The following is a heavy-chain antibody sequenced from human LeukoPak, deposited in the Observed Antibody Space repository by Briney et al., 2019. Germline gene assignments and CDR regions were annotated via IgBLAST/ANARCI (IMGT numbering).Heavy chain of an antibody. J-gene: IGHJ5*02. CDR1: GGSFSGYY. D-gene: IGHD3-3*01. CDR3: ARSRRITIFGVVIYNWFDP. Sequence: PSETLSLTCAVYGGSFSGYYWSRIRQPPGKGLEWIGEINHSGSTNYNPSLKSRVTISVDTSKNQFSLKLSSVTAADTAVYYCARSRRITIFGVVIYNWFDPWGQGTLVTVSS. V-gene: IGHV4-34*01. CDR2: INHSGST.